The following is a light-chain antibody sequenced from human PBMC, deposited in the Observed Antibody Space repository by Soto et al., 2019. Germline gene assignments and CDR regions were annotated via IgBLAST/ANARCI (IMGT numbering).Light chain of an antibody. CDR2: DDS. CDR3: HQYNSYSPT. V-gene: IGKV1-5*01. CDR1: QSISGW. Sequence: DIQMTQFPSTLSASVGGRVTITCRASQSISGWLAWYQQKPGKAPKILIYDDSGLESGVPSRFSGSGSGTELTLTISSLQPDDFATYYCHQYNSYSPTCGQGTKVDI. J-gene: IGKJ1*01.